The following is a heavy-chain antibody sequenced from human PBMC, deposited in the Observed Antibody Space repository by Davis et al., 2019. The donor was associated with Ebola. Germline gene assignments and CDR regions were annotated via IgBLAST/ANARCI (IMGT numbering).Heavy chain of an antibody. V-gene: IGHV3-74*01. CDR2: INSDGSST. J-gene: IGHJ6*03. Sequence: GESLKISCAASGFTFSSYWMHWVRQAPGKGLVWVSRINSDGSSTSYADSVKGRFTISRDNAKNSLYLQMNSLRDEDTAVYYCARDGSLDIVVVPAAMGYMDVWGKGTTVTVSS. D-gene: IGHD2-2*03. CDR3: ARDGSLDIVVVPAAMGYMDV. CDR1: GFTFSSYW.